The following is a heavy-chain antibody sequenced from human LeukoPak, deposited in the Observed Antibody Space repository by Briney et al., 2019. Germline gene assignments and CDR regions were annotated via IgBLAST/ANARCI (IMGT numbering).Heavy chain of an antibody. D-gene: IGHD3-3*01. V-gene: IGHV1-46*01. J-gene: IGHJ4*02. CDR2: INPSGAST. CDR3: ATRNAMDYDFWSGPTDY. Sequence: ASVKVSCKASEYTFTSYYMHWVRQAPGQGLEWMVIINPSGASTNYAQKFQGRVTMTRDTSTSTVYMELSSLRSEDTAVYYCATRNAMDYDFWSGPTDYWGQGTLVTVSS. CDR1: EYTFTSYY.